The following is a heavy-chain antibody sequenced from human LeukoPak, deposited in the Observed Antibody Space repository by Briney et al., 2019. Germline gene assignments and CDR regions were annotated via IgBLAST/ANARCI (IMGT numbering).Heavy chain of an antibody. CDR3: ARHPFDY. CDR1: GFTFSNYW. CDR2: ININGSTT. J-gene: IGHJ4*02. V-gene: IGHV3-74*01. Sequence: GGSLRLSCAASGFTFSNYWMHWVRRAPGKGPVWVSRININGSTTVYADSVKGRFTISRDNAKNTVYLQMNSLRAEDTAVYYCARHPFDYWGQGTLVTVSS.